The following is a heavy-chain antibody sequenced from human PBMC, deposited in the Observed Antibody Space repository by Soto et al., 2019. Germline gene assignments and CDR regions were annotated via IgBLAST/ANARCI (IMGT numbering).Heavy chain of an antibody. D-gene: IGHD3-10*01. CDR1: GGTFNSFG. J-gene: IGHJ4*02. CDR3: AIEKLGPGGDYFDY. CDR2: IIPVFGTI. Sequence: QVHVVQSGAEVKKPGSSVKVPCKAYGGTFNSFGIKWVRQAPGQGLEWVGGIIPVFGTINYAQKFRGRVTNTAEASTSNTFKELGSLGSYDTAVYLLAIEKLGPGGDYFDYWGQGTLVTVSS. V-gene: IGHV1-69*01.